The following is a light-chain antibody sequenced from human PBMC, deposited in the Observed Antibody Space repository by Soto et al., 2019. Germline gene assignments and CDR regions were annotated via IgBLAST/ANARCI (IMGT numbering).Light chain of an antibody. CDR1: QTITSY. J-gene: IGKJ4*01. Sequence: DIQMTQSPSSLSASIGDRVTITCRASQTITSYINGYQQKPGKAPNLQIYGASTLQSGVPTRFSVSGSGTDFTLTISILQPDDSATYYCQQRYTNPVTFVGGTRLEI. CDR3: QQRYTNPVT. CDR2: GAS. V-gene: IGKV1-39*01.